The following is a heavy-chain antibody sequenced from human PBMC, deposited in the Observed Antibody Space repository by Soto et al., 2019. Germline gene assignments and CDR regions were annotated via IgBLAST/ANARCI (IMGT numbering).Heavy chain of an antibody. J-gene: IGHJ1*01. CDR3: ATRDYDILTGYLHI. CDR2: INADSGDT. CDR1: EHTSTIYY. V-gene: IGHV1-2*02. Sequence: EASVKVSCKALEHTSTIYYIHWVRQARGQGLEWMGWINADSGDTTYAEDFRGRVTFTRDTSTSTFHMELSRLRLDDTAMYFCATRDYDILTGYLHIWGQGTLVTVYS. D-gene: IGHD3-9*01.